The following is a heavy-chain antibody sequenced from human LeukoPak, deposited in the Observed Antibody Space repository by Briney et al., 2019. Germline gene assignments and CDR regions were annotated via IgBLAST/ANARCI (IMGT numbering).Heavy chain of an antibody. V-gene: IGHV3-33*06. CDR1: GFTFSSYG. J-gene: IGHJ4*02. Sequence: GGSLRLSCAASGFTFSSYGMHWVRQAPGKGLEWVAVIWYDGSNKYYADSVKGRFTISRDNSKNTLYLQMNSLRAEDTAVYYCAKQYYYDSSGYSDLDYWGQGTLVTVSS. D-gene: IGHD3-22*01. CDR3: AKQYYYDSSGYSDLDY. CDR2: IWYDGSNK.